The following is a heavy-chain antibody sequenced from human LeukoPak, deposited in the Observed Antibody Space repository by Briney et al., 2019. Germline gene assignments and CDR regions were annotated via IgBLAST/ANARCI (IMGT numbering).Heavy chain of an antibody. J-gene: IGHJ4*02. CDR1: GGTFSSYA. Sequence: SVKVSCKASGGTFSSYAISWVRQAPGQGLGWMGGIIPIFGTANYAQKFQGRVTITADESTSTAYMELSSLRSEDTAVYYCARYSGDLVGATTAFDYWGQGTLVTVSS. D-gene: IGHD1-26*01. CDR3: ARYSGDLVGATTAFDY. V-gene: IGHV1-69*01. CDR2: IIPIFGTA.